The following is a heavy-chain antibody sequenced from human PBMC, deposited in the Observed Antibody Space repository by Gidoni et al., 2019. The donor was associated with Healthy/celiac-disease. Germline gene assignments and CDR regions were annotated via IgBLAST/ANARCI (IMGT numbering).Heavy chain of an antibody. CDR2: IWYDGSNK. J-gene: IGHJ4*02. Sequence: QVQLVESGGGVVQPGRSLRLSCAASGFTFSSYGMHWVRPPPGQGLEWVAVIWYDGSNKYYADSVKGRFTIYRDNSKNTLYLQMNSLRAEDTAVYYCAREQFPSRNSSSWGDFDYWGQGTLVTVSS. V-gene: IGHV3-33*08. CDR1: GFTFSSYG. CDR3: AREQFPSRNSSSWGDFDY. D-gene: IGHD6-13*01.